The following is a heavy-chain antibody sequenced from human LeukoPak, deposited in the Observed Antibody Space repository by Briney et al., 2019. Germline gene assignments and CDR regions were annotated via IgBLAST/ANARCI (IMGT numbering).Heavy chain of an antibody. V-gene: IGHV3-21*01. CDR1: GFTFSSYS. CDR2: ISSSSSYI. CDR3: ASVPIFGVVIIDDY. J-gene: IGHJ4*02. D-gene: IGHD3-3*01. Sequence: GGSLRLSCAASGFTFSSYSMNWVRQAPGKGLEWVSSISSSSSYIYYADSVKSRFTISRDNAKNSLYLQMNSLRAEDTAVYYCASVPIFGVVIIDDYWGQGTLVTVSS.